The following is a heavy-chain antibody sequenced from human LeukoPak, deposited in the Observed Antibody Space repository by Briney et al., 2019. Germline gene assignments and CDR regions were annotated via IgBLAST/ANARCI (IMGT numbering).Heavy chain of an antibody. CDR1: GFTFSSYA. V-gene: IGHV3-23*01. CDR3: AKYGVPAAMQYGMDV. J-gene: IGHJ6*02. D-gene: IGHD2-2*01. CDR2: ISGGGGST. Sequence: GGSLRLSCAASGFTFSSYAMSWVRQAPGKGLEWVSAISGGGGSTYYADSVKGRFTISRDNSKNTLYLQMNSLRAEDTAVYYCAKYGVPAAMQYGMDVWGQGTTVTVSS.